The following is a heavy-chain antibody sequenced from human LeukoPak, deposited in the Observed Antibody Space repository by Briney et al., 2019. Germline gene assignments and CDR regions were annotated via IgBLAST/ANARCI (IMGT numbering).Heavy chain of an antibody. D-gene: IGHD6-13*01. CDR2: IYYSGST. V-gene: IGHV4-30-4*08. CDR3: ATRPDIAAAGPGWFDP. CDR1: GGSISSGDYY. Sequence: SQTLSLTCTVSGGSISSGDYYWSWIRQPPGKGLEWIGYIYYSGSTYYNSSLKSRVTISVDTSKNQFSLKLSSVTAADTAVYYCATRPDIAAAGPGWFDPWGQGTLVTVSS. J-gene: IGHJ5*02.